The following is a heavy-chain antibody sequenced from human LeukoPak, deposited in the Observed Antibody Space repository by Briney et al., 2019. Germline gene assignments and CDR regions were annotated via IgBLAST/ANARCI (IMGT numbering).Heavy chain of an antibody. CDR2: IIPIFGTA. Sequence: SVKVTCKASVGTFSSYAISWVRQAPGQGLEWMGGIIPIFGTANYAQKFQGSVTITTDESTSTAYMELSSLRSEDTAVYYCARDHCSSTSCYEDRYYFDYWGQGTLVTGSS. V-gene: IGHV1-69*05. J-gene: IGHJ4*02. CDR1: VGTFSSYA. CDR3: ARDHCSSTSCYEDRYYFDY. D-gene: IGHD2-2*01.